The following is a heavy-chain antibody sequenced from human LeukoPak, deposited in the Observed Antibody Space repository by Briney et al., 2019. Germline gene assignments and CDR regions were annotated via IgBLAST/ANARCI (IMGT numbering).Heavy chain of an antibody. CDR2: IYYTGST. Sequence: PSETLSLTCTVSGDSISNSPYNWGWVRQPPGKGLEYIAGIYYTGSTNYNPSLKSRVTISVDTSKNQFSLRLTSVTAADTAVYYCARHVGYSTSGFPPAHFDYWGQGTLVTVSS. D-gene: IGHD6-13*01. CDR1: GDSISNSPYN. CDR3: ARHVGYSTSGFPPAHFDY. V-gene: IGHV4-39*01. J-gene: IGHJ4*02.